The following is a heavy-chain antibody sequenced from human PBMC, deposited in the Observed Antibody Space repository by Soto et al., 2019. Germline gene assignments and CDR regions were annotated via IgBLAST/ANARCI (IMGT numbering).Heavy chain of an antibody. J-gene: IGHJ6*02. V-gene: IGHV1-2*04. CDR2: INPNSGGT. Sequence: ASVKVSCKASGYTFTGYYMHWVRQAPGQGLEWMGWINPNSGGTNYAQKFQGWVTMTRDTSISTAYMELSRLRSDDTAAYYCARDTHYYDSNYYGMDVWGQGTTVTVSS. CDR3: ARDTHYYDSNYYGMDV. CDR1: GYTFTGYY. D-gene: IGHD3-22*01.